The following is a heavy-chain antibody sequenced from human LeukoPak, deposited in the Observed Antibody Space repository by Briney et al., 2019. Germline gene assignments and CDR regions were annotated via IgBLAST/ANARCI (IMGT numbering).Heavy chain of an antibody. CDR1: GGSISSGSYY. V-gene: IGHV4-61*02. CDR3: AREGDAFDI. J-gene: IGHJ3*02. CDR2: IYTSGST. Sequence: SQTLSLTCTVSGGSISSGSYYWSWIRQPAGKGLEWIGRIYTSGSTNYNPSLKSRVTISVDTSKNQFSLKLSSVTAADTAVYYCAREGDAFDIWGQGTMVTVSS.